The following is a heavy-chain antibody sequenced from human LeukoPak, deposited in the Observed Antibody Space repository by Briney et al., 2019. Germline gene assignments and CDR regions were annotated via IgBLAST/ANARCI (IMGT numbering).Heavy chain of an antibody. D-gene: IGHD6-6*01. V-gene: IGHV1-8*01. CDR2: MNPNSGNT. J-gene: IGHJ6*02. Sequence: ASVKVSCKASGYTFTSYDINWVRQATGQGLEWMGWMNPNSGNTGYAQKFQGRVTMTRNTSISTAYMELSSLRSEDTAVYYCAREPKLGTYYYYGVDVWGQGTTVTVSS. CDR3: AREPKLGTYYYYGVDV. CDR1: GYTFTSYD.